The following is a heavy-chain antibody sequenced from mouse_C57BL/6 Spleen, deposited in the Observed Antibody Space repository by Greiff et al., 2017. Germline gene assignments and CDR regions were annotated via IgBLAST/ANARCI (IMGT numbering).Heavy chain of an antibody. CDR3: ARRELGYAMDD. D-gene: IGHD4-1*01. J-gene: IGHJ4*01. CDR1: GFTFSSYT. CDR2: ISGGGGNT. V-gene: IGHV5-9*01. Sequence: EVKLVESGGGLVKPGGSLKLSCAASGFTFSSYTMSWVRQTPEKRLEWVATISGGGGNTYYPDSVKGRFTISRDNAKNTLYLQMSSLRSEDTALYYCARRELGYAMDDWGQGTSVTVSS.